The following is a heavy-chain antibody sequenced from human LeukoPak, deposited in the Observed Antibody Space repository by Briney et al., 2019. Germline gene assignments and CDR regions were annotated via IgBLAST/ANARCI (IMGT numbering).Heavy chain of an antibody. V-gene: IGHV4-59*08. J-gene: IGHJ4*02. CDR2: IYYSGST. D-gene: IGHD2-15*01. CDR3: ASDGGAFKDFDY. CDR1: GGSISSYY. Sequence: PSETLSLTCTVSGGSISSYYWSWIRQPPGKGLEWIGYIYYSGSTNYNPSLKTRVTISVDTSKNQFSLKLSSVTAADTAVYYCASDGGAFKDFDYWGQGALVTVSS.